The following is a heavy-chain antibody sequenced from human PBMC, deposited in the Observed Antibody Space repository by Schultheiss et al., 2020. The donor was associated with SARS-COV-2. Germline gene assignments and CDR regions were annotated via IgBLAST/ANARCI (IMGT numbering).Heavy chain of an antibody. CDR3: ARGGALDPGIAVAGDYYYYYGMDV. CDR1: GYTFTNYG. V-gene: IGHV1-69*13. J-gene: IGHJ6*02. CDR2: IIPIFGTA. Sequence: SVKVSCKASGYTFTNYGINWVRQAPGQGLEWMGGIIPIFGTANYAQKFQGRVTITADESTSTAYMELSSLRSEDTAVYYCARGGALDPGIAVAGDYYYYYGMDVWGQGTTVTVSS. D-gene: IGHD6-19*01.